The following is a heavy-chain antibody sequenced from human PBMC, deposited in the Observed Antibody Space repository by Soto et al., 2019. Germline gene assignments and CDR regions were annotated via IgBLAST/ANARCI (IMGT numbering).Heavy chain of an antibody. CDR2: IWYDGSNK. Sequence: QVQLVESGGGVVQPGRSLRLSCAASGFTFSSYGMHWVRQAPGKGLEWVAVIWYDGSNKYYADSVKGRFTISRDNSKNTLHLQMNSLRAEDTAVYYCARASDGVHNAFDIWGQGTLVTVSS. J-gene: IGHJ3*02. D-gene: IGHD3-10*01. V-gene: IGHV3-33*01. CDR1: GFTFSSYG. CDR3: ARASDGVHNAFDI.